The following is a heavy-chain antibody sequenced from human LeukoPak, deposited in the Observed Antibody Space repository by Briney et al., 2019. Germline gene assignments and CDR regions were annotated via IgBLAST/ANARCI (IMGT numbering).Heavy chain of an antibody. CDR2: IYYSGST. V-gene: IGHV4-59*01. Sequence: SETLSLTCTVSGGSFSSYYWSWIRQPPGKGLEWIGYIYYSGSTDYNPSPKSRVTISVETSKNQFSLNLSSVTAADTAVYYCASGVVEMATTTAFDIWGQGTMVTVSS. CDR3: ASGVVEMATTTAFDI. J-gene: IGHJ3*02. D-gene: IGHD5-24*01. CDR1: GGSFSSYY.